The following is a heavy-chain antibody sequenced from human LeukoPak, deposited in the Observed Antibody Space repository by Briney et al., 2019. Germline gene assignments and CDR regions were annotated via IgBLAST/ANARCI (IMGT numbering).Heavy chain of an antibody. D-gene: IGHD5-12*01. V-gene: IGHV1-2*02. J-gene: IGHJ5*02. CDR2: INPNSGGT. CDR1: GYTFTGYY. Sequence: ASVKVSCKASGYTFTGYYMHWVRQAPRQGLEWMGWINPNSGGTNYAQKFQGRVTMTRDTSIRTAYMELSRLRSDDTAVYYCAKDGDSGYDSNWFDPWGQGTLVAVSS. CDR3: AKDGDSGYDSNWFDP.